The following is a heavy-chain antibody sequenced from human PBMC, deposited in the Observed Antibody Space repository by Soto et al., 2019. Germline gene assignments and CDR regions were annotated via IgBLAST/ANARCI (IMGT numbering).Heavy chain of an antibody. Sequence: QVQLVQSGAEVKKPGSSVKVSCKASGGTFSSYAISWLRQAPGQGLEWMGGIIPIFGTAKYAQKSQGRVTFLAVESTCTAYMELSCRRSEDTAVYYCARRLGWPHVGYCSSSRCRYYYGMDFWGQGTTVTVSS. V-gene: IGHV1-69*01. J-gene: IGHJ6*01. D-gene: IGHD2-2*01. CDR3: ARRLGWPHVGYCSSSRCRYYYGMDF. CDR2: IIPIFGTA. CDR1: GGTFSSYA.